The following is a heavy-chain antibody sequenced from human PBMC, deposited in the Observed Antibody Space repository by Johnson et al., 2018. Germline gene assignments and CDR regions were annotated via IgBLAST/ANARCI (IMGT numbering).Heavy chain of an antibody. CDR1: GGTFSSYA. V-gene: IGHV1-69*01. D-gene: IGHD2-15*01. CDR3: AKRGTTEVVVADFYYYYSGMDV. J-gene: IGHJ6*02. CDR2: IIPIFGTA. Sequence: QVQLVESGAEVTKPGSSVKVSCKASGGTFSSYAISWVRQAPGQGLEWMGGIIPIFGTANYAQKFQGRVTITADDFTSTAYMELSSLRSEDTAVYYCAKRGTTEVVVADFYYYYSGMDVWGQGTTVTVSS.